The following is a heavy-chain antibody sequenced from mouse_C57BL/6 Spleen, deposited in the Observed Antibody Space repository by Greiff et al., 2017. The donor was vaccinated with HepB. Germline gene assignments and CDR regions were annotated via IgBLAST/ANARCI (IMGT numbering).Heavy chain of an antibody. V-gene: IGHV1-26*01. J-gene: IGHJ2*01. CDR1: GYTFTDYY. CDR3: ARDWIGGSSY. D-gene: IGHD1-1*01. CDR2: INPNNGGT. Sequence: VQLQQSGPELVKPGASVKISCKASGYTFTDYYMNWVKQSHGKSLEWIGDINPNNGGTSYNQKFKGKATLTVDKSSSTAYMELRSLTSEDSAVYYCARDWIGGSSYWGQGTTLTVSS.